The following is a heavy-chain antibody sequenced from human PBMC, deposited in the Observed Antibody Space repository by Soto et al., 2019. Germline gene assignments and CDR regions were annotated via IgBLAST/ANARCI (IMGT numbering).Heavy chain of an antibody. Sequence: SETLSLTCAVSGYPISSGYYWGWIRQPPGKGLEWIGSIYHSGSTYYNPSLKSRVTISVDTSKNQFSLKLSSVTAADTAVYYCARDAEPIFGVVRGGWVDTWGQGTLVT. CDR3: ARDAEPIFGVVRGGWVDT. CDR2: IYHSGST. CDR1: GYPISSGYY. J-gene: IGHJ5*02. D-gene: IGHD3-3*01. V-gene: IGHV4-38-2*02.